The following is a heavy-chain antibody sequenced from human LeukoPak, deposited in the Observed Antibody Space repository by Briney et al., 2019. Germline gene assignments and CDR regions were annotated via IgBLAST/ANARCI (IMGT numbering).Heavy chain of an antibody. D-gene: IGHD3-22*01. CDR2: INQGGSEI. CDR1: GFTFSNSW. CDR3: AREGLDDSSGYYEYYFDY. J-gene: IGHJ4*02. V-gene: IGHV3-7*03. Sequence: GGSLRLSCVASGFTFSNSWMTWVRQAPGKGLEWVANINQGGSEINYVDSVKGRFTISRDSAKNSLYLQMNSLKTEDTAVYYCAREGLDDSSGYYEYYFDYWGQGTLVTVSS.